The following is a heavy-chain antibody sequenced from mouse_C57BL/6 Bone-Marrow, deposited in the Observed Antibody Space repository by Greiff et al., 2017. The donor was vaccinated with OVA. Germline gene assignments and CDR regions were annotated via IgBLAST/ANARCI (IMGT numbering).Heavy chain of an antibody. CDR3: VGHNGPYYFDD. J-gene: IGHJ2*01. CDR1: GFSFNTYA. Sequence: EVMLVESGGGLVQPKGSLKLSCAASGFSFNTYAMNWVRQAPGKGLEWVARIRSKSNNYATYYADSVKDRFTISRDDSESMLYLQMNNVKTEYTAMYYCVGHNGPYYFDDWGQGTTLTVSS. CDR2: IRSKSNNYAT. V-gene: IGHV10-1*01.